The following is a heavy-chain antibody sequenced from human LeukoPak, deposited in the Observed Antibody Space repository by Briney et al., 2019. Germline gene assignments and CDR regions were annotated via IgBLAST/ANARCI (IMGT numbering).Heavy chain of an antibody. CDR3: TRNSGWYGLS. CDR2: FSGSGGST. D-gene: IGHD6-19*01. Sequence: GGSLRLSCAAPGFTFSSYAMSWVRPAPGKGLECISGFSGSGGSTYYADSVKGRFTISRDNSKNTLYLQMNSLRAEDTAVYYCTRNSGWYGLSWGQGTLVTVSS. CDR1: GFTFSSYA. J-gene: IGHJ1*01. V-gene: IGHV3-23*01.